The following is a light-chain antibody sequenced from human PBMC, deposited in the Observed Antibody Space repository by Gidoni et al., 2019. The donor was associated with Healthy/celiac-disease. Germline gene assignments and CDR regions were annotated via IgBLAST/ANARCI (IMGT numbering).Light chain of an antibody. Sequence: EIVLPQSPGTLSLSPGERATLSCMSSPSVSSSYLAWYQQKPGQAPRLLIYGASSRANGIPDRFSGSVSGTDFTLTISRLEPEDFAVYYCQQYGSSPTFGQGTKVEIK. V-gene: IGKV3-20*01. J-gene: IGKJ1*01. CDR2: GAS. CDR1: PSVSSSY. CDR3: QQYGSSPT.